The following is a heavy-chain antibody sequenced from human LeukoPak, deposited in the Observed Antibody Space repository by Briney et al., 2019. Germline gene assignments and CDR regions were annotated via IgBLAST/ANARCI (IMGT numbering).Heavy chain of an antibody. J-gene: IGHJ3*02. D-gene: IGHD3-10*01. Sequence: SETLSLTCTVSGGSFSRYFWTWIRQTPGKGLEWIGYIDHSGSTNYSPSLQSRVTISIDTSKNQFSLKLNSVTAADTAVYYCARAYGSARVDIWGQGTMVTVSS. CDR1: GGSFSRYF. CDR2: IDHSGST. CDR3: ARAYGSARVDI. V-gene: IGHV4-59*01.